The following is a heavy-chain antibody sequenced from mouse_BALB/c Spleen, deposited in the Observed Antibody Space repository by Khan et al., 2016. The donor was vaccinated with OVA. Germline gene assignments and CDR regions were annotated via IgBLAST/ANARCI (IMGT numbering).Heavy chain of an antibody. D-gene: IGHD2-10*02. CDR3: ASSGYANYGWVY. V-gene: IGHV1S34*01. CDR2: ISCYNGAT. CDR1: GYSFTGYY. Sequence: LVKTGASVKISCKASGYSFTGYYMHWVKQSHGKSLAWIGYISCYNGATSYNQKFKGKVTFTVDTSSSTAYMQFNSLTSEDSAVYYWASSGYANYGWVYWGQGTTLTVSS. J-gene: IGHJ2*01.